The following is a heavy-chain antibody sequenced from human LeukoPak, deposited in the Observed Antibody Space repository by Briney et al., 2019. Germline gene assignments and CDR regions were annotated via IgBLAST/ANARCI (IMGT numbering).Heavy chain of an antibody. CDR1: GYTFTSYD. J-gene: IGHJ4*02. CDR2: MNPNSGTT. Sequence: ASVKVSCKASGYTFTSYDINWVRQATGQGLEWMGWMNPNSGTTGYAQKFQGRVTITRNTSISTAYMELSSLRSEDTAVYYCARGREVVVAATLPYDCWGQGSLVTVSS. CDR3: ARGREVVVAATLPYDC. V-gene: IGHV1-8*03. D-gene: IGHD2-15*01.